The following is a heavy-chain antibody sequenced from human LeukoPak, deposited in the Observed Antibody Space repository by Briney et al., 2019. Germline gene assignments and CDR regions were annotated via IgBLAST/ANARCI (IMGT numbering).Heavy chain of an antibody. CDR3: ARDVDYFDY. CDR2: IYRGGST. Sequence: GGSLRLSCAASGFTVSSNYMTWVRQAPGKGLEWVAVIYRGGSTYYADSVKGRFTISRDNSKNTLYLQMNSLRAEDTAVYYRARDVDYFDYWGQGTLVTVSS. CDR1: GFTVSSNY. V-gene: IGHV3-53*01. J-gene: IGHJ4*02.